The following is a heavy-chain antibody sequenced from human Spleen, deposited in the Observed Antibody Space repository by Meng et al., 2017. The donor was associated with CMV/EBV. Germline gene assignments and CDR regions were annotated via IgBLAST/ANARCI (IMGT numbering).Heavy chain of an antibody. CDR3: ARDPWRGGFTLDV. J-gene: IGHJ6*02. V-gene: IGHV4-39*07. CDR2: IYYSGST. Sequence: SETLSLTCTVSGGSISSSSYYWGWIRQPPGKGLEWIGSIYYSGSTYYNPSLKSRVTISVDTSKNQFSLKLSSVTAADTAVYYCARDPWRGGFTLDVWGQGTTVTVSS. CDR1: GGSISSSSYY. D-gene: IGHD3-16*01.